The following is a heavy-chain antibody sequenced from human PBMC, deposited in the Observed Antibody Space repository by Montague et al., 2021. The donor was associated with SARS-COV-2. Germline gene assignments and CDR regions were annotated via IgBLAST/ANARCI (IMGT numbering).Heavy chain of an antibody. CDR1: GGSIRNGSYY. J-gene: IGHJ6*02. CDR2: IYRSGST. V-gene: IGHV4-61*02. CDR3: AMDYGDYSYSYGLDV. D-gene: IGHD4-17*01. Sequence: TLSLTCDVYGGSIRNGSYYWSWMRQPAGKGLEWIGRIYRSGSTNYNPTLKSRVTMSEDTSKNQFYLKVSTVTAADTAVYYCAMDYGDYSYSYGLDVWGQGTTVTVSS.